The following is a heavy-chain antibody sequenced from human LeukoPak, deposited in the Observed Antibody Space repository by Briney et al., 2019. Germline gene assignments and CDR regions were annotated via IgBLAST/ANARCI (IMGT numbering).Heavy chain of an antibody. CDR1: GGTFSSYA. Sequence: SVKVSCKASGGTFSSYAISWVRQAPGQGLEWMGRIIPILGIANYAQKFQGRVTITADKSTSTAYMELSSLRSEDTAVYYCAREGLMTTNDYWGQGTLVTVSS. V-gene: IGHV1-69*04. CDR3: AREGLMTTNDY. CDR2: IIPILGIA. J-gene: IGHJ4*02. D-gene: IGHD4-11*01.